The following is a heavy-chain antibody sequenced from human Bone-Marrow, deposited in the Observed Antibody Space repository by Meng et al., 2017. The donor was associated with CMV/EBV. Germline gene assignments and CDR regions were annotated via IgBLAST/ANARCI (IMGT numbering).Heavy chain of an antibody. CDR2: ISSNGGST. V-gene: IGHV3-64*02. D-gene: IGHD6-19*01. CDR3: ARSIAVAPIAFDI. Sequence: GGSLRRSCAASGFTFSSYAMHWVRQAPGKGLEYVSAISSNGGSTYYADSVKGRFTISRDNSKNTLYLQMGSLRAEDMAVYYCARSIAVAPIAFDIWGQGTMVTVSS. CDR1: GFTFSSYA. J-gene: IGHJ3*02.